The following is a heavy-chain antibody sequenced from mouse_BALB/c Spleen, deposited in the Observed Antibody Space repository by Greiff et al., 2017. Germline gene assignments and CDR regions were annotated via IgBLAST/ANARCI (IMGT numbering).Heavy chain of an antibody. V-gene: IGHV2-6-7*01. J-gene: IGHJ4*01. CDR2: IWGDGST. CDR1: GFSLTGYG. D-gene: IGHD2-1*01. Sequence: VKVVESGPGLVAPSQSLSITCTVSGFSLTGYGVNWVRQPPGKGLEWLGMIWGDGSTDYNSALKSRLSISKDNSKSQVFLKMNSLQANDTAIYYCARKGGNYGNYGAMDYWGQGTSVTVSS. CDR3: ARKGGNYGNYGAMDY.